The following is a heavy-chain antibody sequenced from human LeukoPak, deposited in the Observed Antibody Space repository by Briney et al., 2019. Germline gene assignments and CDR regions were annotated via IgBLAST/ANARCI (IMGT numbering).Heavy chain of an antibody. Sequence: SETLSLTCTVSGGSISSGSYYWSWIRQPAGKGLEWIGRIYTSGSTNYNPSLKSRVTISVDTSKNQFSLKLSSVTAADTAVYYCARGLWLGNFDYWGQGTLVTVSS. CDR1: GGSISSGSYY. CDR2: IYTSGST. V-gene: IGHV4-61*02. CDR3: ARGLWLGNFDY. J-gene: IGHJ4*02. D-gene: IGHD6-19*01.